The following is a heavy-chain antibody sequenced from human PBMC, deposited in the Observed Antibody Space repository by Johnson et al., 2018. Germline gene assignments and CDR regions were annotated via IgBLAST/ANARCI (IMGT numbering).Heavy chain of an antibody. CDR2: ISGSGGST. CDR1: DFTFSSYA. CDR3: ANVVAASRLDAFEI. V-gene: IGHV3-23*04. D-gene: IGHD2-15*01. Sequence: VQLVESGGGLVQXGGSLRLXCAASDFTFSSYAMSWVRQAPGKGLEWVSAISGSGGSTYYADSVKGRFTISRDISKNTLYLQMTSLRAEDTAVYYCANVVAASRLDAFEIGGQGTRVTVSS. J-gene: IGHJ3*02.